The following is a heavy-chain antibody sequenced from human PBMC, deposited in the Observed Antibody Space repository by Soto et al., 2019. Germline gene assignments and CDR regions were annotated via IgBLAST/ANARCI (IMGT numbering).Heavy chain of an antibody. D-gene: IGHD3-22*01. Sequence: SETLSLTCAVSGGSISSSNWWSWVRQPPGKGLEWIGEISHSGSSNYNPSLKSRVTISVDKSKNQFSLNLSSVSAADTAVYYCARGRDYFNGSAYYRYFDYWGQGTLVTVSS. CDR2: ISHSGSS. J-gene: IGHJ4*02. CDR1: GGSISSSNW. CDR3: ARGRDYFNGSAYYRYFDY. V-gene: IGHV4-4*02.